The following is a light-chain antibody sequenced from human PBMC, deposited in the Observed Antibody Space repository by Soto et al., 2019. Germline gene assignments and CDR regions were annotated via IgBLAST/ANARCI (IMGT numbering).Light chain of an antibody. V-gene: IGLV2-11*01. CDR3: CSYAGSYTFVL. CDR1: SSDVGGYDDY. J-gene: IGLJ2*01. Sequence: QPVLTQPRSVSGSPGHSVTISCTGTSSDVGGYDDYVSWYQQHPGKAPKLMIYDVTKRPSGVPDRFSGSKSGSTASLTISGLQAEDEADYYCCSYAGSYTFVLFGGGTKLTVL. CDR2: DVT.